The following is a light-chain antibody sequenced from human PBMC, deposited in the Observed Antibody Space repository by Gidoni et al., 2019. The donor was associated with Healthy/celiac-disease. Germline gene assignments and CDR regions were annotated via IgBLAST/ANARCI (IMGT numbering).Light chain of an antibody. CDR1: QSVSSSY. V-gene: IGKV3-20*01. CDR2: GAS. Sequence: IVLTQYPGTLSLSPGERATLSCRASQSVSSSYLAWYQQKPGQAPRLLIYGASSRATGIPDRFSGSGSGTDFTLTISRLEPEDFAVYYCQQYGSSRYTFXXXTKLEIK. J-gene: IGKJ2*01. CDR3: QQYGSSRYT.